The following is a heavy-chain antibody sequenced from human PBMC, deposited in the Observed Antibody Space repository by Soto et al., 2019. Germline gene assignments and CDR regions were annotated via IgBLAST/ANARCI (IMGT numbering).Heavy chain of an antibody. V-gene: IGHV3-7*01. D-gene: IGHD3-10*01. Sequence: PSETLSLTCTVSGGSISSGSSYWGWIRQPPGKGLEWVANIKQDGSEKYYVDSVKGRFTISRDNAKNSLYLQMNNLRVEDTAVYYCARGEAIGDDPWGHGTLVTVSS. CDR3: ARGEAIGDDP. CDR2: IKQDGSEK. J-gene: IGHJ5*02. CDR1: GGSISSGSSY.